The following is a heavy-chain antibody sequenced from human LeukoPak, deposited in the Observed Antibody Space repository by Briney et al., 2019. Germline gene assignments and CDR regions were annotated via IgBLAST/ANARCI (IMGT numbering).Heavy chain of an antibody. V-gene: IGHV5-51*01. CDR2: IYPGDSDT. J-gene: IGHJ4*02. CDR3: ARSPLSNDTGVDPDYYFDY. Sequence: GESLKISCKGSGYSFTSYWIGWVRQMPGKGLEWMGIIYPGDSDTRYSPSFQGQVTISADKSINTAYLQWSALKASGTALYYCARSPLSNDTGVDPDYYFDYWGQGTLVTVSS. CDR1: GYSFTSYW. D-gene: IGHD5-18*01.